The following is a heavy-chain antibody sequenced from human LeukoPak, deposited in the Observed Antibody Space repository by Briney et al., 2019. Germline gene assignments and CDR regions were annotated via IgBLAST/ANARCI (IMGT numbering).Heavy chain of an antibody. CDR3: ARAPANKYDSRLSEDY. V-gene: IGHV1-46*01. CDR2: INPGDGTT. D-gene: IGHD3-22*01. Sequence: ASVKVSCKASGYTFTGYYIHWVRQAPGQGLEWMGIINPGDGTTSYAQKFQGGVTMTRDTSTSTVYMELRSLRSEDTAVYYCARAPANKYDSRLSEDYWGQGTLVTVSS. CDR1: GYTFTGYY. J-gene: IGHJ4*02.